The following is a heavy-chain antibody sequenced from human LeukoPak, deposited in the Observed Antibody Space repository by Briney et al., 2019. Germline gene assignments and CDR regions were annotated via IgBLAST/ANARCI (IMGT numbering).Heavy chain of an antibody. CDR1: GYTFTSYY. Sequence: ASVKVSCKASGYTFTSYYMHWVRQAPGHGLEWMGIINPSGGSTSYAQKFQGRVTMTRDTSTSTVYMELSSLRSEDTAVYYCARDIGDTLDAFDIWGQGTMVTVYS. D-gene: IGHD5-18*01. J-gene: IGHJ3*02. CDR3: ARDIGDTLDAFDI. V-gene: IGHV1-46*01. CDR2: INPSGGST.